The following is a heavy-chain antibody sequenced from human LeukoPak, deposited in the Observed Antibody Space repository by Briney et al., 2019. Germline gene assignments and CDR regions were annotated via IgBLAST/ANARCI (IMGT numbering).Heavy chain of an antibody. D-gene: IGHD5-18*01. V-gene: IGHV1-46*02. Sequence: GASVKVSCKASGYTFNNHYMYWVRQAPGQGLEWMGVINPSGGSTSYAQKFQGRVTMTRDTSTRTVYMEVNSLRSEDTAVYYCAKGPLQLWLRYFDYWGQGTLVTVSS. J-gene: IGHJ4*02. CDR3: AKGPLQLWLRYFDY. CDR1: GYTFNNHY. CDR2: INPSGGST.